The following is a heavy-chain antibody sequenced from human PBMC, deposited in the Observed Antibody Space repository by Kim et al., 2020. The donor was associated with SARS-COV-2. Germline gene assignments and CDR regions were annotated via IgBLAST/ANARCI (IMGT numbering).Heavy chain of an antibody. CDR3: TTYQY. V-gene: IGHV3-15*01. Sequence: GGSLRLSCAASGFTFSNAWMSWVRQAPGKGLEWVGRIKTKTDGETTDYVAPVKGRFTISRDDSKNTLYLQMNSLKTEDTAVYYCTTYQYWGQGTLVTVSS. CDR2: IKTKTDGETT. J-gene: IGHJ4*02. CDR1: GFTFSNAW.